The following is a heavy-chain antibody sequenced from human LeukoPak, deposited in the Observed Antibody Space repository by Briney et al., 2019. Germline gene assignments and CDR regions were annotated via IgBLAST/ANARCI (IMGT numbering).Heavy chain of an antibody. J-gene: IGHJ4*02. Sequence: SETLSLTCTVSGGSISSYYWSWIRQPPGKGLEWIGYIYYSGSTNYNPSLKSRVTISVDTSKNQLSLKLSSVTAADTAVYYCARGRGAYYFDYWGQGTLVTVSS. CDR1: GGSISSYY. CDR3: ARGRGAYYFDY. V-gene: IGHV4-59*01. D-gene: IGHD1-26*01. CDR2: IYYSGST.